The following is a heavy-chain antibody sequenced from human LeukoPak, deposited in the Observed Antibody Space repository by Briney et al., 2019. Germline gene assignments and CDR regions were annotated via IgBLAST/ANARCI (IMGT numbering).Heavy chain of an antibody. CDR3: ARKNDFEI. J-gene: IGHJ3*02. CDR1: GGSISRISYF. V-gene: IGHV4-39*07. Sequence: SETLSLTCTVSGGSISRISYFWDWIRQPPGKGLEWIGTIYYTGSTYYAPSLKSRVALSVDTSKNQFSLNLTSVTAADTAVYYCARKNDFEIWGQGTLVTVSS. D-gene: IGHD2/OR15-2a*01. CDR2: IYYTGST.